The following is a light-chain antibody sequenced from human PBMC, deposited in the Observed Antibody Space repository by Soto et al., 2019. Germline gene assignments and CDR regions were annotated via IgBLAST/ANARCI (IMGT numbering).Light chain of an antibody. CDR2: KAS. J-gene: IGKJ1*01. CDR1: QSISTW. V-gene: IGKV1-5*03. CDR3: QQFNSNSWT. Sequence: DIQMTQSPSTLSASVGDRVTITCRASQSISTWLAWYQQKPGKAPKLLIYKASSLQSGVPSRFSGSGSGTEFTLTISSLQPDDFATYYCQQFNSNSWTFGQGTTGEI.